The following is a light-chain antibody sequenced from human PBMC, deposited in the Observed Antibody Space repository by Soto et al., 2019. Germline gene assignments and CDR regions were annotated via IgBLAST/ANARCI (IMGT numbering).Light chain of an antibody. Sequence: DIAMTQSPLSLPVTPGEPASISCSSSQSLLNTKGYKYLDWYLQKPGQSPQLLIYWASNRASGVPDRFSCRGSVTDFTLKSSRVDADEAGVYFCMQDTQTPPYTFGLGTKREIK. CDR2: WAS. J-gene: IGKJ2*01. CDR3: MQDTQTPPYT. V-gene: IGKV2-28*01. CDR1: QSLLNTKGYKY.